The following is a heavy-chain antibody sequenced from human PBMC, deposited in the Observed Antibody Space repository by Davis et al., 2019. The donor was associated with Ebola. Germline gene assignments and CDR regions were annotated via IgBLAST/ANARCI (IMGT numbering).Heavy chain of an antibody. CDR1: GFTFSNAW. D-gene: IGHD6-19*01. CDR2: IKSKTDGGTT. J-gene: IGHJ6*02. Sequence: GGSLRLSCAASGFTFSNAWMNWVRHAPGQGLEWVGRIKSKTDGGTTDYAAPVKRRFTNSRDDSKDTLYLQMNSLKTEDTAVYYCTRSSGWDYYYGMDVWGQGTTVTVSS. CDR3: TRSSGWDYYYGMDV. V-gene: IGHV3-15*01.